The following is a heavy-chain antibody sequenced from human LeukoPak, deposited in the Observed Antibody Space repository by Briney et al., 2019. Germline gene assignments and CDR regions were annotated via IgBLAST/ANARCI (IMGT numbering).Heavy chain of an antibody. CDR2: FDPEDGKT. V-gene: IGHV1-24*01. CDR1: GYTLTELS. CDR3: ATSEVSLLAGSSGYYYGSQD. Sequence: ASVKVSCKVSGYTLTELSMHWVRQAPGKGLEWMGGFDPEDGKTIYAQKFQGRVTMTEDTSTDTAYMELSSLRSEDTAVYYCATSEVSLLAGSSGYYYGSQDWGQGTLVTVSS. D-gene: IGHD3-22*01. J-gene: IGHJ4*02.